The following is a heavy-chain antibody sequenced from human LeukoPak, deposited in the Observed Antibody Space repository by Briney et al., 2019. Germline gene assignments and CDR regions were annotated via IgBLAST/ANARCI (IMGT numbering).Heavy chain of an antibody. D-gene: IGHD2-15*01. Sequence: SVKVSCKASGGTFSSYAISWVRQAPGQGLEWMGGIIPIFGTANYAQKFQGRVTITADESTSTAYMELSSLRSEDTAVYYCARGIECSGGSCSETPFDYWGQGTLVTVSS. CDR1: GGTFSSYA. CDR3: ARGIECSGGSCSETPFDY. CDR2: IIPIFGTA. V-gene: IGHV1-69*13. J-gene: IGHJ4*02.